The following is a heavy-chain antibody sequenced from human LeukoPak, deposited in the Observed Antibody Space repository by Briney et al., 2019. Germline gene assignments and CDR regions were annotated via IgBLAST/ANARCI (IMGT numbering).Heavy chain of an antibody. J-gene: IGHJ6*02. CDR2: ISSSGSTI. V-gene: IGHV3-11*01. D-gene: IGHD3-10*01. Sequence: AGGSLRLSCVASGFTFSDYYMTWIRQAPGKGLEWLSYISSSGSTIYYADSVKGRFTTSRDSAKNSLYLQMNSLRAEDTAVYYCARVTYYYGSGKFYYYYYGMDVWGQGATVTVSS. CDR1: GFTFSDYY. CDR3: ARVTYYYGSGKFYYYYYGMDV.